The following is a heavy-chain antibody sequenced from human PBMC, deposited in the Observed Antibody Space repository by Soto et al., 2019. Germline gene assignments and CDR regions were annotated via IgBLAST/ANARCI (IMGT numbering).Heavy chain of an antibody. V-gene: IGHV1-69*06. J-gene: IGHJ6*02. CDR1: GGSFSTYA. CDR3: AAPRTDGYKVPDPSTYYYYGLDV. D-gene: IGHD5-12*01. Sequence: SVKVSCKASGGSFSTYAISWVRRAPGQGLEWMGGIIPIFGTPNYAQKFQGRVTITADRSTSTAYLELNSLRSEDTAVYYCAAPRTDGYKVPDPSTYYYYGLDVWGQGTTGTVSS. CDR2: IIPIFGTP.